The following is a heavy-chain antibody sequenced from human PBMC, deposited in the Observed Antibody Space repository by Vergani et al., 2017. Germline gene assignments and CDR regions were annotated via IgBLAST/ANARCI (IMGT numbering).Heavy chain of an antibody. CDR1: GGTFSSYA. J-gene: IGHJ3*02. Sequence: QVQLVQSGAEVKKPGASVKVSCKASGGTFSSYAISWVRQAPGQGLEWMGRIIPILGIANYAQKFQGRVTITADESTSTAYMELSSLRSEDTAVYYCARDGLEGAVRFDAFDIWGQGTMVTVSS. V-gene: IGHV1-69*04. CDR2: IIPILGIA. CDR3: ARDGLEGAVRFDAFDI. D-gene: IGHD1-26*01.